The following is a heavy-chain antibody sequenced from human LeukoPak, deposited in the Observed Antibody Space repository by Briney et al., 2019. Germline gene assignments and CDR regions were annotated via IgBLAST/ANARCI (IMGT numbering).Heavy chain of an antibody. D-gene: IGHD3-10*01. J-gene: IGHJ4*02. CDR2: INHSGRT. CDR3: ARVRGSGSYSLDY. Sequence: PSETLSLTCAVYGGSFSGYYWSWIRQPPGKGLEWIGEINHSGRTNYNPSLKSRVTISVDTSKNQFSLKLSSVTAADTAVYYCARVRGSGSYSLDYWGQGTLVTVSS. CDR1: GGSFSGYY. V-gene: IGHV4-34*01.